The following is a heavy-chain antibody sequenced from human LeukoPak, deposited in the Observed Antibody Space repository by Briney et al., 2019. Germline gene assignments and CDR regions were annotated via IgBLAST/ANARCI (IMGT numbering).Heavy chain of an antibody. Sequence: PSETLSLTCTVSGGSISSYYWSWIRQPPGKGLEWIGFIYTSGITNYNPSLKSRVIISVDTSKNQFPLNLYSVTAADTAVYYCARHAYGSGSYPDYWGQGTLVTVSS. CDR2: IYTSGIT. J-gene: IGHJ4*02. D-gene: IGHD3-10*01. V-gene: IGHV4-4*09. CDR1: GGSISSYY. CDR3: ARHAYGSGSYPDY.